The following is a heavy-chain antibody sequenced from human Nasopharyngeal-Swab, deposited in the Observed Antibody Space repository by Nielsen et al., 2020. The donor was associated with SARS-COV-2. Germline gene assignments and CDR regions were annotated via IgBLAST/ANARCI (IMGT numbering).Heavy chain of an antibody. CDR1: GGTFSSYA. CDR3: ARGSVYYYYGMDV. Sequence: SVQASCKASGGTFSSYAISWVRQAPGQGLEWMGGIIPIFGTANYAQKFQGRVTITADESTSTAYMELSSLRSEDTAVYYCARGSVYYYYGMDVWGQGTTVTVSS. CDR2: IIPIFGTA. J-gene: IGHJ6*02. V-gene: IGHV1-69*13.